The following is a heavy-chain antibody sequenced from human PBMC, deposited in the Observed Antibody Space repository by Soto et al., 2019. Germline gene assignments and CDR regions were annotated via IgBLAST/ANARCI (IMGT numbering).Heavy chain of an antibody. Sequence: SETLSLTCTVSGGSISSGGYYWSWIRQHPGKGLEWIGYIYYSGSTYYNPSLKSRVTISVDTSKNQFSLKLSSVTAADTAVYYCARVTHYYDSSGYCFDYWGQGTLDTVSS. CDR2: IYYSGST. V-gene: IGHV4-31*03. J-gene: IGHJ4*02. CDR1: GGSISSGGYY. D-gene: IGHD3-22*01. CDR3: ARVTHYYDSSGYCFDY.